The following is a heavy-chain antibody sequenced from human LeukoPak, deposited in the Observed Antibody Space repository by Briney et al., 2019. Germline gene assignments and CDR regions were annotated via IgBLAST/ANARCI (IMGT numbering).Heavy chain of an antibody. J-gene: IGHJ6*04. V-gene: IGHV3-30*04. CDR3: AREIAAAGYYYYYYGMDV. Sequence: PGRSLRLSCAASGFTFSGYAMHWVRQAPGKGLERVAVISYDGSNKYYADSVKGRFTISRDNSKNTLYLQMNSLRAEDTAVYYCAREIAAAGYYYYYYGMDVWGKGTTVTVSS. CDR1: GFTFSGYA. CDR2: ISYDGSNK. D-gene: IGHD6-13*01.